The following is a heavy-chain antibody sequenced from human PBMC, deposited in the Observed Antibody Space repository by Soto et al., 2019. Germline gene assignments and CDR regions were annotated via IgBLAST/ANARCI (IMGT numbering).Heavy chain of an antibody. CDR1: GFTFNSYA. D-gene: IGHD2-2*01. V-gene: IGHV3-23*01. CDR3: VRKYPGTRPFDY. J-gene: IGHJ4*01. Sequence: PGGYLRLSXAASGFTFNSYAMNWVRQAPGKGLAWVSAIGTDGNTYYANSVKGRFTISRDNSRTTLYLQMNSLRVEDTALYYCVRKYPGTRPFDYWGQGTLVTVSS. CDR2: IGTDGNT.